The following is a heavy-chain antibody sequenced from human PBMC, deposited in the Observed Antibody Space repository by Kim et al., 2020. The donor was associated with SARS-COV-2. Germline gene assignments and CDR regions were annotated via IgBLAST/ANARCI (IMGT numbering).Heavy chain of an antibody. Sequence: GGSLRLSCAASGFTFSDYYMSWVRQAPGKGLEWVSYISSTGTSMYYADSVKGRFTISRDNAKNFLHLEMNSLRADDTAVYYCARGPYISGSPGRFDPWG. D-gene: IGHD3-10*01. CDR1: GFTFSDYY. J-gene: IGHJ5*02. CDR3: ARGPYISGSPGRFDP. CDR2: ISSTGTSM. V-gene: IGHV3-11*01.